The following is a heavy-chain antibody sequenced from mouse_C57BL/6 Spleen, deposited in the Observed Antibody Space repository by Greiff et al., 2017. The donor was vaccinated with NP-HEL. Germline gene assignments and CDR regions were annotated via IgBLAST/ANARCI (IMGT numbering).Heavy chain of an antibody. CDR1: GFTFSSYA. V-gene: IGHV5-4*03. CDR2: ISDGGSYT. D-gene: IGHD3-3*01. Sequence: EVKLMESGGGLVKPGGSLKLSCAASGFTFSSYAMSWVRQTPEKRLEWVATISDGGSYTYYPDNVKGRFTISRDNAKNNLYLQMSHLKSEDTAMYYCARGGGTRGYFDVWGTGTTVTVSS. J-gene: IGHJ1*03. CDR3: ARGGGTRGYFDV.